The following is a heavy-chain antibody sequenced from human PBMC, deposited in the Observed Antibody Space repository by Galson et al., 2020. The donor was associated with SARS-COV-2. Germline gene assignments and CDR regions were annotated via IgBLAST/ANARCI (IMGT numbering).Heavy chain of an antibody. J-gene: IGHJ6*02. Sequence: GASLKISCAASGFPFSPYSMNWVRLAPGKGLEWVSSISTSSSYTYYVDSVKGRFSISRDNPRNSLYLQMNSLRAEDTAVYYCARDEGIRGYNYGRLYYGMDVWGQGTTVTVSS. D-gene: IGHD5-18*01. CDR3: ARDEGIRGYNYGRLYYGMDV. V-gene: IGHV3-21*01. CDR2: ISTSSSYT. CDR1: GFPFSPYS.